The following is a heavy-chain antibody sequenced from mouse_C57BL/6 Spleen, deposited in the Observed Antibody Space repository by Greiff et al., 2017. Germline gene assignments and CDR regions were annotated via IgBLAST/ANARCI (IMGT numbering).Heavy chain of an antibody. D-gene: IGHD2-1*01. CDR2: INPSNGGT. CDR1: GYTFTSYW. V-gene: IGHV1-53*01. Sequence: QVQLQQPGTELVKPGASVKLSCKASGYTFTSYWMHWVKHRPGQGLEWIGNINPSNGGTNYNEKFKSKATLTVDKSSSTAYMQLSSLTSEDSAVYYCARSRGNYWYFDVWGTGTTVTVSS. CDR3: ARSRGNYWYFDV. J-gene: IGHJ1*03.